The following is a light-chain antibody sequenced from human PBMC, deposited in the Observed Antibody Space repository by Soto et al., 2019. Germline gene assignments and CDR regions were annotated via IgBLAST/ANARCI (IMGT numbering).Light chain of an antibody. J-gene: IGKJ1*01. V-gene: IGKV1-5*03. CDR1: QSISSW. CDR3: QQYNSYSRT. Sequence: DIQMTQSPSTLSASVGDRVTITCRASQSISSWLAWYQQKPGKARKVLIYKASSLESGVPSRFSGSGSGTEFTLTISSLQPDDFASYYCQQYNSYSRTFDQGTKVEIK. CDR2: KAS.